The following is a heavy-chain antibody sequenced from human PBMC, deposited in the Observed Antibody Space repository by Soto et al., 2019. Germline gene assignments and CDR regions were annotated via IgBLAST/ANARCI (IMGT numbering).Heavy chain of an antibody. CDR3: ARRRIAAGTTTITRYYYGMDV. V-gene: IGHV5-10-1*01. CDR1: GYSFTSYW. J-gene: IGHJ6*02. D-gene: IGHD6-13*01. CDR2: LDPSDSYT. Sequence: GASLKISCKGSGYSFTSYWISWVRQMPGKGLEWMGRLDPSDSYTNYSPSFQGHVTISADKSISTAYLQWSSLKASDTAMYYCARRRIAAGTTTITRYYYGMDVWGQGTTVTVSS.